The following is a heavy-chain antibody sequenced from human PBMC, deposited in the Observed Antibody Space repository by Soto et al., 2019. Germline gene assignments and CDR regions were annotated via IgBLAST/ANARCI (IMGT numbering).Heavy chain of an antibody. D-gene: IGHD6-19*01. CDR1: GESFSRYW. Sequence: GASLKISCKGCGESFSRYWIAWVRQITGKGLEWMGIIYPGDSDARYSPSFQGQVTFSADESISTAYLQWISLKASDTATYYCARHGIAVSGLNGMDVWGQGTTVTVSS. CDR2: IYPGDSDA. CDR3: ARHGIAVSGLNGMDV. J-gene: IGHJ6*02. V-gene: IGHV5-51*01.